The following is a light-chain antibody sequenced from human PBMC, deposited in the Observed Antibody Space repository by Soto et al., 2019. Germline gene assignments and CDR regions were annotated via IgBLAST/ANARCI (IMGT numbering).Light chain of an antibody. V-gene: IGLV4-69*01. CDR3: QTWATGIRV. Sequence: QLVLTQSPSASASLGASVKLTCTLSSGHSIFAIAWHQQQPEKGPRYLMKVNGDGSHNKGDGIPDRFSGSSSGAERYLTISSIQSEDEADYYCQTWATGIRVFGGGTKVTVL. J-gene: IGLJ3*02. CDR1: SGHSIFA. CDR2: VNGDGSH.